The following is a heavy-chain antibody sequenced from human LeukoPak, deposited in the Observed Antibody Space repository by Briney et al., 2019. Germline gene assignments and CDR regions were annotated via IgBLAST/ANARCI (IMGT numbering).Heavy chain of an antibody. J-gene: IGHJ4*02. D-gene: IGHD1-26*01. CDR3: TRRGGSGRAFDY. CDR2: IYYTGST. Sequence: SETLSLTCSVSGASISGGTYYWGWIRQPPGKGLEWIGSIYYTGSTYDSPSLKSRVTISVDTSKNQFSLKLSSVTAADTAVYYCTRRGGSGRAFDYWGQGTLVTVSS. V-gene: IGHV4-39*01. CDR1: GASISGGTYY.